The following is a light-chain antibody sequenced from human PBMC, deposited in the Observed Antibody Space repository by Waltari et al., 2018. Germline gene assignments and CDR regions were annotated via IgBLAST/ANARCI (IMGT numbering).Light chain of an antibody. J-gene: IGKJ4*01. CDR3: QQYYYSPVT. CDR2: WAS. CDR1: QTLLYSSNNQSY. Sequence: DIVMTQSPDSLAVALGERATFHCNFSQTLLYSSNNQSYLAWYQQKPGQPPKLLIYWASARESGVPDRFSGSGSGTEFTLTISSLQAEDVAVYYCQQYYYSPVTFGGGTKVEIK. V-gene: IGKV4-1*01.